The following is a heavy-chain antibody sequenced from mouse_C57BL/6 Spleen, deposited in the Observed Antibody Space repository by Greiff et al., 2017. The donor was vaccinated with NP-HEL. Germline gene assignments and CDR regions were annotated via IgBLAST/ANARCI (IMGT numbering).Heavy chain of an antibody. D-gene: IGHD2-2*01. CDR2: FYPGSGST. V-gene: IGHV1-62-2*01. J-gene: IGHJ4*01. CDR3: ARHENYGYCSYAMDD. Sequence: VQLQQSGAELVKPGASVKLSCKASGYTFTEYTIHWVKQRPGQGLAWIGWFYPGSGSTKYNEKFKDKATLTADKSSSTVYMELRRLTSEDSAVYFCARHENYGYCSYAMDDWGQGTSVTVSS. CDR1: GYTFTEYT.